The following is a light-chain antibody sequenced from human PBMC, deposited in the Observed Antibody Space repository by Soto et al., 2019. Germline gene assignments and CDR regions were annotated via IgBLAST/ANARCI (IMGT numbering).Light chain of an antibody. CDR2: KAS. V-gene: IGKV1-5*03. J-gene: IGKJ1*01. CDR3: QQYNSYWM. Sequence: DIQMTQSPSTLSASVGDRVTITCRASQSISSWLAWYQQKPGKAPNLLIYKASSLESGVPSRFSGSGSGTEFTLTISGLQPDDFATYYCQQYNSYWMFGQGTKVEIK. CDR1: QSISSW.